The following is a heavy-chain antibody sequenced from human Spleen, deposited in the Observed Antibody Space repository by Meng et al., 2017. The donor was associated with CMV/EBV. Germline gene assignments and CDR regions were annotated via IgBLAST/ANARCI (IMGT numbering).Heavy chain of an antibody. J-gene: IGHJ5*02. CDR2: IYYTGGT. V-gene: IGHV4-59*01. CDR3: ARGPRGYSYEKDWFDP. CDR1: GDSITTYY. Sequence: SETLSLTCTVSGDSITTYYWSWIRQPPGKGLQWIGYIYYTGGTNYNPSLKSRVTISVDTSKNHFSLKLSSVTAADTAVYYCARGPRGYSYEKDWFDPWGQGTLVTVSS. D-gene: IGHD5-18*01.